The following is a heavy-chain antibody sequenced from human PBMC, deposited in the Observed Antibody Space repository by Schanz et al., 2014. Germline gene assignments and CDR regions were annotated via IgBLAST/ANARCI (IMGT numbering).Heavy chain of an antibody. Sequence: EVQLVESGGGLVQPGGSLRLSCAASGFTFSSYAMSWVRQAPGKGLEWVSAISGGGGTTYYADSVKGRFTISRDNAKNSLYLQMNSLRAEDTAVYHCVSSGSYSSYASWGQGTLVTVSS. CDR2: ISGGGGTT. V-gene: IGHV3-23*04. CDR1: GFTFSSYA. D-gene: IGHD3-10*01. CDR3: VSSGSYSSYAS. J-gene: IGHJ4*02.